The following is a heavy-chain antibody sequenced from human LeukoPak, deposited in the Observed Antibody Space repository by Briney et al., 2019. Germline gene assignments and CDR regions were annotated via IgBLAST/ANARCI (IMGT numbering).Heavy chain of an antibody. CDR2: ITNGGVTT. V-gene: IGHV3-23*01. J-gene: IGHJ4*02. Sequence: RAGGSLRLSCAASGFTFGSYAMSWVRQTPGKSLEWVSIITNGGVTTYYADSVRGRFTISRDNPKNMLYLQMNSLRAEDTAVYYCVKLSSGSGSKFGFDSWGQGTLVTVSS. CDR3: VKLSSGSGSKFGFDS. CDR1: GFTFGSYA. D-gene: IGHD6-19*01.